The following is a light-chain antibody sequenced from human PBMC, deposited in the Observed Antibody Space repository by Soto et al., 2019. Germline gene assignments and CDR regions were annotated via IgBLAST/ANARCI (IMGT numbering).Light chain of an antibody. CDR1: SSDVGDYDY. J-gene: IGLJ2*01. Sequence: QPVLTQPASVSGSPGQSITISCTGTSSDVGDYDYVSWYQQHPGKAPKLVIYDVSNRPSGVSNRFSGSKSGNTASLTISGLQAEDEADYYCSSYSSSSTVVFGEGTKLTVL. V-gene: IGLV2-14*03. CDR3: SSYSSSSTVV. CDR2: DVS.